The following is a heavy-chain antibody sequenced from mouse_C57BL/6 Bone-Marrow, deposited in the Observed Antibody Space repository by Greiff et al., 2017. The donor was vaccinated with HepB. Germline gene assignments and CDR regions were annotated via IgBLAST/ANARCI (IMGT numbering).Heavy chain of an antibody. CDR3: ARHEGLRRDYVMDY. CDR2: IWSDGST. Sequence: VKLVESGPGLVAPSQSLSITCTVSGFSLTSYGVHWVRQPPGKGLEWLVVIWSDGSTTYNSALKSRLSISKDNSKSQVFLKMNSLQTDDTAMYYCARHEGLRRDYVMDYWGQGTSVTVSS. CDR1: GFSLTSYG. D-gene: IGHD2-12*01. J-gene: IGHJ4*01. V-gene: IGHV2-6-1*01.